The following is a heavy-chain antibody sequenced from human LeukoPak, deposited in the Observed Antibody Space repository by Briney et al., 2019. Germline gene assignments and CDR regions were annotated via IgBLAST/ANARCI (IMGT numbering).Heavy chain of an antibody. CDR1: GGSFRSYY. Sequence: SETLSLTCTASGGSFRSYYWSWIRQPPGKGLEWIGHIYYSESTNYNPSLKNRFTLSVDTSKNQFSLKLSSVTAADTAVYYCAGGYSSLYCFDFWGQGTLVTVSS. CDR2: IYYSEST. D-gene: IGHD6-13*01. CDR3: AGGYSSLYCFDF. J-gene: IGHJ4*02. V-gene: IGHV4-59*12.